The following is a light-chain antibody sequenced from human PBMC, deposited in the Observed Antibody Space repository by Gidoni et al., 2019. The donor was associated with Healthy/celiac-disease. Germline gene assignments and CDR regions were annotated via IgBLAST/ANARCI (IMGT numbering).Light chain of an antibody. V-gene: IGLV3-1*01. CDR1: KLGDKY. CDR3: QAWDSSTVV. J-gene: IGLJ2*01. Sequence: SYELTQPPSVSVSLGQTASITCSGDKLGDKYACWYQQKPGQSPVLVIYQDNKRPSGIPERFSGSNSGNTATLTISGTQAMDEADYYCQAWDSSTVVFGGGTKLTGL. CDR2: QDN.